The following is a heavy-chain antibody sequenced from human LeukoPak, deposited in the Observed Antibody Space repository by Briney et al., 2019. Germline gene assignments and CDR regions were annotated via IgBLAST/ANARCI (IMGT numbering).Heavy chain of an antibody. CDR3: ARTLGYCSSTSCYDAFDI. V-gene: IGHV4-30-4*01. J-gene: IGHJ3*02. CDR2: IYYSGST. Sequence: SQTLSLTCTVSGGSISSGDYYWSWIRQPPGKGLEWIVYIYYSGSTYYNPSLKSRVTISVDTSKNQFSLKLSSVTAADTAVYYCARTLGYCSSTSCYDAFDIWGQGTMVTVSS. D-gene: IGHD2-2*01. CDR1: GGSISSGDYY.